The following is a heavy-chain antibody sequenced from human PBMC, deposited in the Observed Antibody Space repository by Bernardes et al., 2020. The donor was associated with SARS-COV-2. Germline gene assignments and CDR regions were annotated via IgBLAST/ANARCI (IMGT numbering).Heavy chain of an antibody. Sequence: GGSLRLSCAASGFTFSSYSMNWVRQAPGKGLEWVSSISSSSSYIYYADSVNGRFTISIDNAKNSLYLQMNSLRAEDTAVYYCASAVYYDFWSGYYRVEVQLDYWGQGALVTV. D-gene: IGHD3-3*01. CDR3: ASAVYYDFWSGYYRVEVQLDY. CDR2: ISSSSSYI. CDR1: GFTFSSYS. V-gene: IGHV3-21*01. J-gene: IGHJ4*02.